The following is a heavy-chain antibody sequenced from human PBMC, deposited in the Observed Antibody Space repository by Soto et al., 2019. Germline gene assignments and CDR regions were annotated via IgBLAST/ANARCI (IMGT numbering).Heavy chain of an antibody. CDR3: AKDLYGSETYTYYCGMDV. J-gene: IGHJ6*02. CDR2: ISYDGSNR. Sequence: RGSLRPYCASSGFTCSRFGMHWVRQAPGKGLEWVAVISYDGSNRFYADSVKGRFTISRDNSKNTLYLQMNSLRPEDTAVYYCAKDLYGSETYTYYCGMDVWGQGTTVTVSS. D-gene: IGHD3-10*01. V-gene: IGHV3-30*18. CDR1: GFTCSRFG.